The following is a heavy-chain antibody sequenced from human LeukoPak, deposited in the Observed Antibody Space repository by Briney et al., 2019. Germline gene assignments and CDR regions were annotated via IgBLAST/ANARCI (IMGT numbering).Heavy chain of an antibody. CDR2: INHSGST. D-gene: IGHD3-10*01. V-gene: IGHV4-34*01. CDR3: ARVCAVRGHYYYYYMDV. Sequence: SETLSLTCAVYGGSFSGYYWSWIRQPPGKGLEWIGEINHSGSTNYNPYIKSRVTISVDPSKHQFSLKLSSVTAADTAVYYCARVCAVRGHYYYYYMDVWGKGTTVNISS. J-gene: IGHJ6*03. CDR1: GGSFSGYY.